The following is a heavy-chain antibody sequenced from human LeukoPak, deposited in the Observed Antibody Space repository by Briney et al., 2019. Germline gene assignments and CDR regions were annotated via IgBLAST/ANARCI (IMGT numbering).Heavy chain of an antibody. CDR3: VRVARGYMYYYMDV. CDR2: IYTSGST. Sequence: SETLSLTCTVSGGSISSYYWSWIRQPAGKGLEWIGRIYTSGSTNYNPSLKSRVTKSVDTSKNQFSLKLSSVTAADTAVYYCVRVARGYMYYYMDVWGKGTTVTVSS. V-gene: IGHV4-4*07. D-gene: IGHD5-24*01. CDR1: GGSISSYY. J-gene: IGHJ6*03.